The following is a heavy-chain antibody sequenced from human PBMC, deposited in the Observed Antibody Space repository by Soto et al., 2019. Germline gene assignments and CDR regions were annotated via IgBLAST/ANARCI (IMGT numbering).Heavy chain of an antibody. CDR3: ATEVETFYYHYGMDV. J-gene: IGHJ6*02. Sequence: QVQLVESGGGVVQPGRSLRLSCAASGFTFSSYNMEWVRQAPGKGLEWVTVISCDGSNKYYADSVKGRFTISRDNSKNNLYLPVNSLRVEDTAVYYCATEVETFYYHYGMDVWGQATTVTVSS. V-gene: IGHV3-30-3*01. CDR2: ISCDGSNK. D-gene: IGHD2-21*02. CDR1: GFTFSSYN.